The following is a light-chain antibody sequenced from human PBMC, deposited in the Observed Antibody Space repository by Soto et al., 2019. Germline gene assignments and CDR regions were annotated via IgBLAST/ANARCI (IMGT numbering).Light chain of an antibody. Sequence: QSVLTQPPSASGSPGQSVTISCTGTSNDVGGYNYVSWYQQHPGKAPKLMIHEVSKRPSGVPDRFSGSKSGNTASLTVSGLLTEDEADYYCSSYGGANTLVFGGGTKLTVL. J-gene: IGLJ2*01. CDR3: SSYGGANTLV. CDR2: EVS. V-gene: IGLV2-8*01. CDR1: SNDVGGYNY.